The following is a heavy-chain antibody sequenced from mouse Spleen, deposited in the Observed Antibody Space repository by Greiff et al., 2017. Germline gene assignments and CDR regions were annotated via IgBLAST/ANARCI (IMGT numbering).Heavy chain of an antibody. CDR1: GYTFTDHT. CDR2: IYPRDGST. V-gene: IGHV1-78*01. J-gene: IGHJ4*01. D-gene: IGHD2-2*01. Sequence: QVQLQQSDAELVKPGASVKISCKVSGYTFTDHTIHWMKQRPEQGLEWIGYIYPRDGSTKYNEKFKGKATLTADKSSSTAYMQLNSLTSEDSAVYVCAREGDYGYDGYAMDYWGQGTSVTVSS. CDR3: AREGDYGYDGYAMDY.